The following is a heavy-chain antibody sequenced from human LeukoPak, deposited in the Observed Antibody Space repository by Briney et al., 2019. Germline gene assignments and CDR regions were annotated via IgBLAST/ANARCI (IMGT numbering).Heavy chain of an antibody. CDR2: INHSGST. J-gene: IGHJ2*01. CDR3: ARGGPYWYFDL. D-gene: IGHD2-15*01. Sequence: GSLRLSCAASGFTFSGYAMTWVRQPPGKGLEWIGEINHSGSTNYNPSLKSRVTISVDTSKNQFSLKLSSVTAADTAVYYCARGGPYWYFDLWGRGTLVTVSS. V-gene: IGHV4-34*08. CDR1: GFTFSGYA.